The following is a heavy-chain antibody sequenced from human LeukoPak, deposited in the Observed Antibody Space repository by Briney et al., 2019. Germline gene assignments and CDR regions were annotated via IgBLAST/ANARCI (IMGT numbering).Heavy chain of an antibody. V-gene: IGHV3-48*01. J-gene: IGHJ6*03. CDR1: GFTFRNYN. D-gene: IGHD5-18*01. CDR3: AREVSSYGYPIDYMDV. Sequence: GGSLRLSCAAFGFTFRNYNMNWVRQAPGKGLEWVSWITSSATTTYYADSVKGRFTVSRDNAKNSLYLQMNSLRAEDSAVYYCAREVSSYGYPIDYMDVWGKGTTVTVSS. CDR2: ITSSATTT.